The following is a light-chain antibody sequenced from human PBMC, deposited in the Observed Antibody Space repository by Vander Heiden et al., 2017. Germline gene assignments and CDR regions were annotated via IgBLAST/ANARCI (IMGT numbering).Light chain of an antibody. J-gene: IGKJ3*01. CDR3: QQYNSYSFFT. Sequence: DIQMTQSPSTLSASVGDRVTITCRASQSISSWLAWYQQKPGKAPKLLIYDASSLESGVPSRFSGSGYGTEFTLTISSLQPDDFAPYYCQQYNSYSFFTFGHGTKVDIK. CDR1: QSISSW. CDR2: DAS. V-gene: IGKV1-5*01.